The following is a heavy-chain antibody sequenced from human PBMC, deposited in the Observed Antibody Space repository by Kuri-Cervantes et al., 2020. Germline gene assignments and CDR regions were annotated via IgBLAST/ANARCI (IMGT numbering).Heavy chain of an antibody. D-gene: IGHD3-22*01. V-gene: IGHV3-53*01. Sequence: GASMKISCAASGFTVSSNYMSWVRQAAGKGLEWVSVIYSGGSTYYADSVKGRFTISRDNSKNTLYLQMNSLRAEDTAVYYCARGYYDSSGYYYGMDVWGQGTTVTVSS. CDR2: IYSGGST. J-gene: IGHJ6*02. CDR3: ARGYYDSSGYYYGMDV. CDR1: GFTVSSNY.